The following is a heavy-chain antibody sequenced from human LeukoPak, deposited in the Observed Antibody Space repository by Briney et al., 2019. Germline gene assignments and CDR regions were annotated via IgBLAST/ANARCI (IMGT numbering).Heavy chain of an antibody. CDR2: ICGSGGST. D-gene: IGHD4-23*01. V-gene: IGHV3-23*01. J-gene: IGHJ4*02. Sequence: GGSLRLSCAASGFTFSSYAMSWVRQAPGKGLEWVSAICGSGGSTYYADSVKGRFTISRDNSKNTLYLQMNSLRAEDTAVYYCARHMTTVVTSLDYWGQGTMVTVSS. CDR3: ARHMTTVVTSLDY. CDR1: GFTFSSYA.